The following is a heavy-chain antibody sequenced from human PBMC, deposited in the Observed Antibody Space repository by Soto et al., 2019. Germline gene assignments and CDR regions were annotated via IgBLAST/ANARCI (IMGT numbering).Heavy chain of an antibody. J-gene: IGHJ6*02. CDR2: IYYSGST. CDR3: ARVGRLEYSSSWYGPYANYGMDV. CDR1: GGSISSGGYY. V-gene: IGHV4-31*03. Sequence: QVQLQESGPGLVKPSQTLSLTCTVSGGSISSGGYYWSWIRQHPGKGLEWIGYIYYSGSTYYNPSPRSRVTISVDKSKNQFSLKLSSVTAADTAVYYCARVGRLEYSSSWYGPYANYGMDVWGQGTTVTVSS. D-gene: IGHD6-13*01.